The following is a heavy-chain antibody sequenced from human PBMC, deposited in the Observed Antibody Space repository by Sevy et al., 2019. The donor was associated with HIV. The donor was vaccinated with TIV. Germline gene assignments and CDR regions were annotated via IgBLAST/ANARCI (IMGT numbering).Heavy chain of an antibody. CDR2: IWNDGSNK. V-gene: IGHV3-33*01. CDR1: GFTFSHYG. J-gene: IGHJ4*02. CDR3: ARDVRGEGIRPGDLDY. D-gene: IGHD3-10*02. Sequence: GGFLRLSCAASGFTFSHYGMQWVRQAPGKGLEWVALIWNDGSNKYYADSVKGRFTTSRDNSSNTLFLQMNSLRAEDTAVYYCARDVRGEGIRPGDLDYWGQGTLVTVSS.